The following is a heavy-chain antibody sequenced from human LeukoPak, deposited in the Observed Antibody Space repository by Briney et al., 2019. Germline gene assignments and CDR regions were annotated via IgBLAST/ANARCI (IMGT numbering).Heavy chain of an antibody. V-gene: IGHV3-23*01. D-gene: IGHD2-21*01. Sequence: GGSLRLSCAVSGFTFNNYGMSWVRQAPGKGLEWVSAISGSGGSTYYADSVRGRFTIYRDNFRNTLYLQMNRLRVEDAALYYCARAPVTSCRGAFCYPFDLWGQGVLVTVSS. CDR1: GFTFNNYG. CDR3: ARAPVTSCRGAFCYPFDL. J-gene: IGHJ4*02. CDR2: ISGSGGST.